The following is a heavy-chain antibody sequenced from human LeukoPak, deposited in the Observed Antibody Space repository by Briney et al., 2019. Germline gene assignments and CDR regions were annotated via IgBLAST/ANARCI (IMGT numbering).Heavy chain of an antibody. V-gene: IGHV3-53*01. Sequence: GGSLRLSCAASGFTVSNKYMTWVRQAPEKGLEWVSLIYSDGRTYYADSVKGRFTISRDNAKNSLYLQMNSLRAEDTAVYYCARAAPQATMIRDAFDIWGQGTMVTVSS. CDR1: GFTVSNKY. J-gene: IGHJ3*02. D-gene: IGHD3-10*01. CDR2: IYSDGRT. CDR3: ARAAPQATMIRDAFDI.